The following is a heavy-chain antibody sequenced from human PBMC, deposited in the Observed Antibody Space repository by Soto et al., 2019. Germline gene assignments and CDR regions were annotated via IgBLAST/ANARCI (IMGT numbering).Heavy chain of an antibody. Sequence: EVQLLEAGGGLVQPGGSLRLSCAASGFSFRDYGMSWVRQAPGKGLEWLSAIIGIGDTAYYADSVRGRFTISRDNSKNILYLQLNDLGAEDTAIYYCAKDYDYGDSLPFDYWGQGTLVTVSS. J-gene: IGHJ4*02. CDR3: AKDYDYGDSLPFDY. CDR2: IIGIGDTA. CDR1: GFSFRDYG. V-gene: IGHV3-23*01. D-gene: IGHD4-17*01.